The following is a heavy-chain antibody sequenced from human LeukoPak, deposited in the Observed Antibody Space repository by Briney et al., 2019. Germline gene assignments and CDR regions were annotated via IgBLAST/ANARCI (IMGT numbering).Heavy chain of an antibody. CDR2: ISGSGGST. CDR1: GFTFSSYA. D-gene: IGHD3-22*01. Sequence: GGSLRLSCAASGFTFSSYAMSWVRQAPGKGLEWVSAISGSGGSTYYADSVRGRFTISRDNSKNTLYLQMNSLRAEDTAVYYCAKGDYYDSSGYYYPHYFDYWGQGTLVTVSS. J-gene: IGHJ4*02. V-gene: IGHV3-23*01. CDR3: AKGDYYDSSGYYYPHYFDY.